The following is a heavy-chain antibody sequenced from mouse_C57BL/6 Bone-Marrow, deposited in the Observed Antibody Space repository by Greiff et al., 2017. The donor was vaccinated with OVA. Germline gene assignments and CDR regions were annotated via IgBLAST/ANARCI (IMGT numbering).Heavy chain of an antibody. J-gene: IGHJ4*01. D-gene: IGHD2-5*01. CDR2: IWRGGST. V-gene: IGHV2-5*01. CDR1: GFSLTSYG. CDR3: AKNGYYSNDYYAMDY. Sequence: QVQLQQSGPGLVQPSQSLSITCTVSGFSLTSYGVHWVRQSPGKGLEWLGVIWRGGSTDYNAAFMSRLSITKDNSKSQVFFKMNSLQAVDTAIYYCAKNGYYSNDYYAMDYWGQGTSVTVSS.